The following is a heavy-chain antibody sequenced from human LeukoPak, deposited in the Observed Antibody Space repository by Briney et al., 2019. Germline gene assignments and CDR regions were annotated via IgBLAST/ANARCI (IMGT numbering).Heavy chain of an antibody. Sequence: GGSLRLSCAASGFTFSSYGMHWVRQAPGKGLEWVAVISYDGSNKYYADSVKGRFTISRDNSKDTLFLQMHSLRPGDTAVYYCVREDTPATANYWGQGTLVTISS. J-gene: IGHJ4*02. CDR3: VREDTPATANY. CDR2: ISYDGSNK. V-gene: IGHV3-30*03. CDR1: GFTFSSYG. D-gene: IGHD2-21*02.